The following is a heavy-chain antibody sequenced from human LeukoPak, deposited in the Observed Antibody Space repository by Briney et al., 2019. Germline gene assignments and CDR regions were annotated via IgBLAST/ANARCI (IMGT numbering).Heavy chain of an antibody. Sequence: ASVKVSCKASGGTFSSYAISWVRQAPGQGLEWMGWINTNTGNPTYAQGFTGRFVFSLDTSVSTAYLQISSLKAEDTAVYYCASLVVVAATNWFDPWGQGTLVTVSS. CDR1: GGTFSSYA. V-gene: IGHV7-4-1*02. CDR3: ASLVVVAATNWFDP. CDR2: INTNTGNP. J-gene: IGHJ5*02. D-gene: IGHD2-15*01.